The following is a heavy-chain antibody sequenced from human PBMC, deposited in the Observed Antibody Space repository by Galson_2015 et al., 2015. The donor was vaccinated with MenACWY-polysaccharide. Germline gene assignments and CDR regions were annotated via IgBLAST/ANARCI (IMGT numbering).Heavy chain of an antibody. J-gene: IGHJ4*02. D-gene: IGHD6-19*01. V-gene: IGHV3-30*02. Sequence: SLRLSCAASGFTFNSFGMHWVRQVPGKGLEWVAFIRYDGSNEYYVDSVKGRFTISRDNSRNTLYLQMNSLRAEDAAVYFCVRPAGHYFDYWGQGTLVTVSS. CDR2: IRYDGSNE. CDR3: VRPAGHYFDY. CDR1: GFTFNSFG.